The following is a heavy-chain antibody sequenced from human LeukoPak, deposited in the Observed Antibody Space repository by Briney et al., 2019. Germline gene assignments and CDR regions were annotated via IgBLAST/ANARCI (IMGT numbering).Heavy chain of an antibody. V-gene: IGHV4-4*07. J-gene: IGHJ6*03. Sequence: SETLSLTCTVSGGSISSYYWSWIRQPAGKGLEWTGRIYTSGSTNYNPSLKSRVTMSVDTSKNQFSLKLSSVTAADTAVYYCARVSWRCSSTSCSRGYYYYYMDVWGKGTTVTVSS. CDR2: IYTSGST. D-gene: IGHD2-2*01. CDR3: ARVSWRCSSTSCSRGYYYYYMDV. CDR1: GGSISSYY.